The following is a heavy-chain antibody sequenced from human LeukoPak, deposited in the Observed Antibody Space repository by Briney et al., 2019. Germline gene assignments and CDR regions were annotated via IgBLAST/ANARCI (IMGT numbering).Heavy chain of an antibody. CDR3: ARGPRYCSSTSCYFPWFDP. J-gene: IGHJ5*02. CDR2: LNTNTGNP. CDR1: GYTFTSYA. D-gene: IGHD2-2*01. V-gene: IGHV7-4-1*01. Sequence: ASVKVSCKASGYTFTSYAMNWVRQAPGQGLEWMGWLNTNTGNPTYAQGFTGRFVFSLDTSVSTAYLQICSLKAEDTAVYYCARGPRYCSSTSCYFPWFDPWGQGTLVTVSS.